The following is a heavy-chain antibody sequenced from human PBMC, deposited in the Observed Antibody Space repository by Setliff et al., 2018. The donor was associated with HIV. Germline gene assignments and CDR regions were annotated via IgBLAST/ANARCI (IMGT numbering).Heavy chain of an antibody. J-gene: IGHJ4*02. V-gene: IGHV4-59*01. D-gene: IGHD3-3*01. Sequence: ASETLSLTCTVSGVSISNYYWSWIRQPPGKGLEWIGYMYYSGNTNYNPSLKSRVTISVDTSKSQFSLKLNSVTAADTAVYYCARDQSDWFYWGQGTLVTSPQ. CDR1: GVSISNYY. CDR3: ARDQSDWFY. CDR2: MYYSGNT.